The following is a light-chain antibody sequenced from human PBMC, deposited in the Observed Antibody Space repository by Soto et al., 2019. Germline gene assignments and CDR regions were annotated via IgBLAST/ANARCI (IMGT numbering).Light chain of an antibody. V-gene: IGLV2-8*01. CDR1: SSDVGGYNY. Sequence: QSVLTQPPSASGSPGQSVTISCTGTSSDVGGYNYVSWYQQHPGKAPKLMIYEVSKRPSGVPDRFSGSKSGNTASLTVSGLQAEDEADYYCAAWDDSLSGVEFGGGTKLTVL. J-gene: IGLJ2*01. CDR3: AAWDDSLSGVE. CDR2: EVS.